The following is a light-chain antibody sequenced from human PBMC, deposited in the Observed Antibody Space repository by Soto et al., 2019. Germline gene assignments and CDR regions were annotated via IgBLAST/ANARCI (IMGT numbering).Light chain of an antibody. Sequence: QAVVTQEPSLTVSPGGTVTLTCGSSTGAVTSGHYPYWFQQKPGQAPRTLIYDTTYKHSWTPARFSGSLLGGKAALTLSGAQPEDEADYYCLLFYGGARVLFGGGTKLTVL. CDR3: LLFYGGARVL. J-gene: IGLJ2*01. CDR2: DTT. V-gene: IGLV7-46*01. CDR1: TGAVTSGHY.